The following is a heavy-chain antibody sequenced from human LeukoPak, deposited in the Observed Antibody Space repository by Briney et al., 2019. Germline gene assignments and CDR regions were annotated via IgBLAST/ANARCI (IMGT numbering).Heavy chain of an antibody. D-gene: IGHD2-2*01. CDR2: ITHGGST. CDR1: GGSFTGYY. Sequence: KPSETLSLTCAVYGGSFTGYYWTWIRQPPGKGLEWIGEITHGGSTNYNPSLKSRVTISIDTSKNQFSLRLTSVTAADTAVYYCARAVIPAADLDYWGQGTLVTVSS. V-gene: IGHV4-34*01. J-gene: IGHJ4*02. CDR3: ARAVIPAADLDY.